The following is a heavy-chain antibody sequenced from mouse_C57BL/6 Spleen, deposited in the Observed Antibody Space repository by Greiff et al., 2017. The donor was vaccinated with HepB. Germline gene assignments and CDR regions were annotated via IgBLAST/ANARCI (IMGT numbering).Heavy chain of an antibody. V-gene: IGHV1-22*01. CDR2: INPNNGGT. CDR3: ERSPSVVATGYYAMDY. CDR1: GYTFTDYN. J-gene: IGHJ4*01. Sequence: EVQLQQSGPELVKPGASVKMSCKASGYTFTDYNMHWVKQSHGKSLEWIGYINPNNGGTSYNQKFKGKATLTVNKSSSTAYMELRSLTSEDSAVYYCERSPSVVATGYYAMDYWGQGTSVTVSS. D-gene: IGHD1-1*01.